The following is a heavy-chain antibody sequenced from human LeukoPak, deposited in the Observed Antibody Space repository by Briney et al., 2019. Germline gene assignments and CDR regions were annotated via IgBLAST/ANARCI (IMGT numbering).Heavy chain of an antibody. J-gene: IGHJ4*02. CDR2: IRSSSSYI. CDR1: GFTFSSYS. D-gene: IGHD6-19*01. Sequence: GGSLRLSCAASGFTFSSYSMNWVRQAPGKGLEWVSSIRSSSSYIYYADSVKGRFTISRDNAKNSLYLQMNSLRAEDTAVYYCARAAIGQWLVLWGQGTLVTVSS. V-gene: IGHV3-21*01. CDR3: ARAAIGQWLVL.